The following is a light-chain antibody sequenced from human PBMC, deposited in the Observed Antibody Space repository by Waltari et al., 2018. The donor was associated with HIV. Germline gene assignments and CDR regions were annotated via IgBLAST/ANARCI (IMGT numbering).Light chain of an antibody. V-gene: IGLV2-14*01. CDR1: GSDIGLSDL. CDR3: SAYTMSGSLV. Sequence: QSALPQPASLSGSPGQSIPITCSATGSDIGLSDLVSWYRQEPGNAPRLLIYGVSNRPSEISRRFSGSKARTTASLTISALQADDEGDYYCSAYTMSGSLVFGGGTKLTVL. CDR2: GVS. J-gene: IGLJ2*01.